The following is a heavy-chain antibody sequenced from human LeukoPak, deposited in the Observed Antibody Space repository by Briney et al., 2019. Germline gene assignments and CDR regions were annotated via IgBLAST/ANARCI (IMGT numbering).Heavy chain of an antibody. Sequence: SETLSLTCAVYGGSFSGYYWSWIRQPPGKGLEWIGEINHSGSTNYSPSLKSRVTISVDTSKNQFSLKLSSVTAADTAVYYCASFRDCGGDCYSYNWFDPWGQGTLVTVSS. J-gene: IGHJ5*02. V-gene: IGHV4-34*01. CDR3: ASFRDCGGDCYSYNWFDP. CDR1: GGSFSGYY. D-gene: IGHD2-21*02. CDR2: INHSGST.